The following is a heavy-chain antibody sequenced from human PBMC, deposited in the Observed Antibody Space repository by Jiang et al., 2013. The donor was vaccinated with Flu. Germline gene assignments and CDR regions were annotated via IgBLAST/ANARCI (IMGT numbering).Heavy chain of an antibody. V-gene: IGHV6-1*01. J-gene: IGHJ6*03. Sequence: SQTLSLTCAISGDSVSSNSAAWNWIRQSPSRGLEWLGRTYYRSKWYNDYAVSVKSRITINPDTSKNQFSLQLNSVTPDDTAVYYCARDIVLVVAASYYYYYMDVWGKGTTVTVSS. D-gene: IGHD2-15*01. CDR3: ARDIVLVVAASYYYYYMDV. CDR2: TYYRSKWYN. CDR1: GDSVSSNSAA.